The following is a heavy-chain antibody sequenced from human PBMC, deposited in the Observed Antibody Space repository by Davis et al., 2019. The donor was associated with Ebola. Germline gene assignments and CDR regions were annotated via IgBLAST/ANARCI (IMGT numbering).Heavy chain of an antibody. CDR1: GFTFSSYA. J-gene: IGHJ6*02. CDR3: AKALARYYYYGMDV. CDR2: ISGSGGST. Sequence: GESLKISCAASGFTFSSYAMSWVRQAPGKGLEWVSAISGSGGSTYYADSVKGRFTISRDNSKSTLYLQMNSLRAEDTAVYYCAKALARYYYYGMDVWGQGTTVTVSS. V-gene: IGHV3-23*01.